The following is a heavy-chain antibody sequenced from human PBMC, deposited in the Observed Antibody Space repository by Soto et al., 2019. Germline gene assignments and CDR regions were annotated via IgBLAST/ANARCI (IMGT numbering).Heavy chain of an antibody. J-gene: IGHJ4*02. CDR3: ASLDYYDSSGYYNY. CDR2: IYYSGST. D-gene: IGHD3-22*01. Sequence: PSETLSLTCNVSGGPITTASYSWSWLRQSPGKGLEWIGYIYYSGSTYYNPSLKSRVTISVDTSKNQFSLKLSSVTAADTAVYYCASLDYYDSSGYYNYWGQGTLVTVSS. CDR1: GGPITTASYS. V-gene: IGHV4-31*03.